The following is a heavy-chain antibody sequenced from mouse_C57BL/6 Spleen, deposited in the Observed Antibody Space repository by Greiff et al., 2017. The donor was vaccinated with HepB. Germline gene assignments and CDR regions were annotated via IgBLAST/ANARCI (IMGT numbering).Heavy chain of an antibody. J-gene: IGHJ2*01. D-gene: IGHD1-1*01. CDR1: GYTFTSYW. V-gene: IGHV1-50*01. CDR3: AKYGSSFYLDY. CDR2: IDPSDSYT. Sequence: QVQLQQPGAELVKPGASVKLSCKASGYTFTSYWMQWVKQRPGQGLERIGEIDPSDSYTNYNQKFKGKATLTVDTSSSTAYMQLSSLTSEDSAVYYCAKYGSSFYLDYWGQGTTLTVSS.